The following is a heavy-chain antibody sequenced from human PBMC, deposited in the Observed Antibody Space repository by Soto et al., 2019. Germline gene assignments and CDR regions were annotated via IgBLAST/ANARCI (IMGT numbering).Heavy chain of an antibody. J-gene: IGHJ4*02. V-gene: IGHV3-30-3*01. CDR2: ISYDGNNK. CDR1: GFTFTSYA. Sequence: GGSLRLSCVASGFTFTSYAMHWVRQAPGKGLEWVAVISYDGNNKYYADSVKGRFTISRDNSKDTVYLQMNSLRAEDTGVYFCARDFSMVVVAPGYWGQGTLGTVSS. CDR3: ARDFSMVVVAPGY. D-gene: IGHD2-15*01.